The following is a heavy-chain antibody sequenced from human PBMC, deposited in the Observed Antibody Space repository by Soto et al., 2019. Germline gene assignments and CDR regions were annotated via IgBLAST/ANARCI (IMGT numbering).Heavy chain of an antibody. V-gene: IGHV3-23*01. CDR2: ISDSGST. CDR1: GLTFSNYA. Sequence: PGGSLRLSCAASGLTFSNYAMSWVRQAPGKGLEWVSTISDSGSTYYADSVKGRFTISRDNSKNTLYLHMSSLRAEDTAVYFCAKGVDGPHCTRTSCLFYFDYWGQGTLVTVSS. CDR3: AKGVDGPHCTRTSCLFYFDY. J-gene: IGHJ4*02. D-gene: IGHD2-2*01.